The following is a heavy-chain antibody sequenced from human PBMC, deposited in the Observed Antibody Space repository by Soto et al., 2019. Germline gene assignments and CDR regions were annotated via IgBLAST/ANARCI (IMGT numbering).Heavy chain of an antibody. V-gene: IGHV3-66*01. CDR3: ARVENLVATTAHVFDY. J-gene: IGHJ4*02. CDR1: IVTVSSNY. D-gene: IGHD5-12*01. Sequence: GALRLSCAAPIVTVSSNYMSWVRQAPGKGLEWVSVIYSGGSTYYADSVEGRFTLSRGNSKKTLYLQINSLRREDTPIYYCARVENLVATTAHVFDYWGQGPPVPVSS. CDR2: IYSGGST.